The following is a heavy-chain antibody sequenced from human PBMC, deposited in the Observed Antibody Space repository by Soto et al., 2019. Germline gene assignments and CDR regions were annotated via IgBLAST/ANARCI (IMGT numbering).Heavy chain of an antibody. Sequence: GASVKVSCKASGYTFTSYGISWVRQAPGQGLEWMGWISAYNGNTNYAQKLQGRVTMTTDTSTSTAYMELRSLRSDDTAVYYCARDYLYYDILTGQAGRYYFDYWGQGTLVPVSS. D-gene: IGHD3-9*01. CDR2: ISAYNGNT. CDR1: GYTFTSYG. CDR3: ARDYLYYDILTGQAGRYYFDY. J-gene: IGHJ4*02. V-gene: IGHV1-18*01.